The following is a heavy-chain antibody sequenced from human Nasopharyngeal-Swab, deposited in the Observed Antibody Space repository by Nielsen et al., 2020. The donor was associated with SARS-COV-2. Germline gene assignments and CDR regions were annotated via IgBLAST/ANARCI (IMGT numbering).Heavy chain of an antibody. Sequence: ASVKVSCKASGYTFTSYAMNWVRQAPGQGLEWMGWINTNTGNPTYAQGFTGRFVFSLDTSVSTAYLQISSLKAEDTAVYYCARGESYGDYSYYYYYGMDAWGQGTTVTVSS. J-gene: IGHJ6*02. V-gene: IGHV7-4-1*02. CDR1: GYTFTSYA. CDR2: INTNTGNP. CDR3: ARGESYGDYSYYYYYGMDA. D-gene: IGHD4-17*01.